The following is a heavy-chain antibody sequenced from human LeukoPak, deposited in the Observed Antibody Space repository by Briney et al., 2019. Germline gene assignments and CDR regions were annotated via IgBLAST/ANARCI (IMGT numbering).Heavy chain of an antibody. CDR1: GGSISSYY. J-gene: IGHJ4*02. Sequence: SETLSLTCTVSGGSISSYYWSWIRQPPGKGLEWIGYIYYSGSTNYNPSLKSRVTLSVHTSKNQFSLKLSSVTAADTAVYYWARGGSYCSGGSCYSVPFDYWGQGTLVTVSS. V-gene: IGHV4-59*01. D-gene: IGHD2-15*01. CDR2: IYYSGST. CDR3: ARGGSYCSGGSCYSVPFDY.